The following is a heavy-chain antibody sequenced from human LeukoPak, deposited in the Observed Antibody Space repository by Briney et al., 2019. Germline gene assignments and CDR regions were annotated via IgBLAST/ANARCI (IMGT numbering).Heavy chain of an antibody. Sequence: GGSLRLSCAASASTFSDYSMSWIRQAPGKGLEWVSYISSSGSTIYYADSVKGRFTISRDNAKNSLYLQMNSLRAEDTAVYYCASLARVDYYYYMDVWGKGTTVTLSS. D-gene: IGHD2-15*01. CDR3: ASLARVDYYYYMDV. CDR2: ISSSGSTI. CDR1: ASTFSDYS. V-gene: IGHV3-11*04. J-gene: IGHJ6*03.